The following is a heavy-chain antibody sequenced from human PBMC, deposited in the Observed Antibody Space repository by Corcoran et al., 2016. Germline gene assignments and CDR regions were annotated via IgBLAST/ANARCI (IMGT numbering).Heavy chain of an antibody. D-gene: IGHD2-2*01. CDR3: ASCSSTSCYDDPTGHYGMDV. J-gene: IGHJ6*02. CDR1: GYTFTSYG. Sequence: QVQLVQSGAEVKKPGASVKVSCKASGYTFTSYGISWVRQAPGQGLEWMGWISAYNGNTNYAQKLQGRVTMTTDTSTSTAYMELRSLRSDDTAVYYCASCSSTSCYDDPTGHYGMDVWGQGTTVTVSS. CDR2: ISAYNGNT. V-gene: IGHV1-18*01.